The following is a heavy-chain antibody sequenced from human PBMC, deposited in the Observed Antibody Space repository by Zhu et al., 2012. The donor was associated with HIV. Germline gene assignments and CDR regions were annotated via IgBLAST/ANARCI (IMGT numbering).Heavy chain of an antibody. J-gene: IGHJ4*02. V-gene: IGHV4-34*02. Sequence: QVHLQQWGTGLLKPSETLSLTCAVYGGSFSGYFWAWIRQDPGRGLEWIGQINHSGSTDYNPSLKSRVTISVDTSKNQFSLSLRSVTAADAAVYYCARPYGNYLPYFDFWGQGTRVTVSS. D-gene: IGHD4-11*01. CDR1: GGSFSGYF. CDR3: ARPYGNYLPYFDF. CDR2: INHSGST.